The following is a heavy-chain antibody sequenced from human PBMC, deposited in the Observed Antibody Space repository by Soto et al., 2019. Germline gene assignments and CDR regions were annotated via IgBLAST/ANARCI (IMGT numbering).Heavy chain of an antibody. J-gene: IGHJ5*02. CDR2: IYSSGST. Sequence: QVQLQESGPGLVKPSETLSLNCTVTGGAISGYYWTWMRQSAGGGLAWIGRIYSSGSTNYNPSLKSRVTIPLDTSMNHFSLRLSSVTAADTAVYYCARGQRFSDWFDPWGQGTLVTVSS. D-gene: IGHD3-3*01. CDR1: GGAISGYY. CDR3: ARGQRFSDWFDP. V-gene: IGHV4-4*07.